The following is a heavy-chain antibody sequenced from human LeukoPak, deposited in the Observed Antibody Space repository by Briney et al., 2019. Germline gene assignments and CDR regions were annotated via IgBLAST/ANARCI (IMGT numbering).Heavy chain of an antibody. CDR3: ARARAIAARLDYYYGMDV. Sequence: GGSLRLSCAASGFTFSSYAMHWVRQAPGKGLEWVAVISYDGSNKYYADSVKGRFTISRDNSKNTLYLRMNSLRAEDTAVYYCARARAIAARLDYYYGMDVWGQGTTVTVSS. CDR2: ISYDGSNK. D-gene: IGHD6-6*01. CDR1: GFTFSSYA. V-gene: IGHV3-30-3*01. J-gene: IGHJ6*02.